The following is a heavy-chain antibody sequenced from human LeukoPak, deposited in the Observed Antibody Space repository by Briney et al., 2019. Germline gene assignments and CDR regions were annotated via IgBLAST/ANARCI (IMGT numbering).Heavy chain of an antibody. CDR1: GFTFDDYG. CDR2: INWNGGST. D-gene: IGHD6-19*01. J-gene: IGHJ6*03. Sequence: PGGSLRLSCAASGFTFDDYGMSWVRQAPGKGLEWVSGINWNGGSTGYADSVKGRFTISRDNSKNTLYLQMNSLRAEDTAVYYCAKGLVNPYYYYYMDVWGKGTTVTISS. CDR3: AKGLVNPYYYYYMDV. V-gene: IGHV3-20*04.